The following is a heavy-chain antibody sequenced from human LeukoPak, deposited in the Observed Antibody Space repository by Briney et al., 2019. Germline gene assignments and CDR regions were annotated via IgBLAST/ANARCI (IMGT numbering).Heavy chain of an antibody. CDR2: INHSGST. Sequence: SETLSLTCAVYGGSFSGYYWSWIRQPPGKGLEWIGEINHSGSTNYNPSLKSRVTISVDTSKNQFFLKLSSVTAADTAVYYCASPARGSGWYRGPLFDYWGQGTLVTVSS. CDR1: GGSFSGYY. V-gene: IGHV4-34*01. J-gene: IGHJ4*02. CDR3: ASPARGSGWYRGPLFDY. D-gene: IGHD6-19*01.